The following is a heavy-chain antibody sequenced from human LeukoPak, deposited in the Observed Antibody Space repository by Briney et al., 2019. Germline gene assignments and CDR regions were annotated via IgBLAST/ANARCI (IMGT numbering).Heavy chain of an antibody. CDR1: GGSFSGYY. V-gene: IGHV4-34*01. CDR3: ARYSSGWYSNYYFDY. CDR2: INHSGST. D-gene: IGHD6-19*01. Sequence: SETLSLTCAVYGGSFSGYYWSWIRKPPGKGLEWSGEINHSGSTNYNPSLKSRVTISVDTSKNQFSLKLSSVTAADTAVYYCARYSSGWYSNYYFDYWGQGTLVTVSS. J-gene: IGHJ4*02.